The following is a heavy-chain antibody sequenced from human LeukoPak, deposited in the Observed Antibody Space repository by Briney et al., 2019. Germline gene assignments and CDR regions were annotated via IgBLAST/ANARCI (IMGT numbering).Heavy chain of an antibody. CDR1: GGSISSGGYY. Sequence: PSQTLSLTCTVSGGSISSGGYYWSWIRQHPGKGLEWIGYIYYSGSTYYNPSLKSRVTISVDTSKNQFSLKLSSVTAADTAVYYCARDAITIFGVVTHRYFDLWGRGTLVTVSS. V-gene: IGHV4-31*03. CDR3: ARDAITIFGVVTHRYFDL. CDR2: IYYSGST. D-gene: IGHD3-3*01. J-gene: IGHJ2*01.